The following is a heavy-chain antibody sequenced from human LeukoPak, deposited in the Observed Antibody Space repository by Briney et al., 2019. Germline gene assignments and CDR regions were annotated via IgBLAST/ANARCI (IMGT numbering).Heavy chain of an antibody. CDR2: ISISATTI. Sequence: GGSLRLSCAAPGFTFRNYEMNWVRQAPGKGLEWVSFISISATTIYYADSVRGRFTISRDNAKSSLYLQMNSLRAEDTAIYYCARGGSSGYNYNAFDIWGQGTMVTVPS. D-gene: IGHD3-22*01. CDR3: ARGGSSGYNYNAFDI. V-gene: IGHV3-48*03. CDR1: GFTFRNYE. J-gene: IGHJ3*02.